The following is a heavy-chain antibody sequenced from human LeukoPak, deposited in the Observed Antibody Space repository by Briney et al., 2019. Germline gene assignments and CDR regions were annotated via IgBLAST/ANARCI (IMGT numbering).Heavy chain of an antibody. V-gene: IGHV3-7*01. Sequence: GGSLRLPCAASGISFSSYWMSWVRQAPGKGLEWVANIKQDGSGKNYVDSVKGRFTISRDNAKNALYLQMNSLRAEDTAVYYCASAWGMDVWGQGTTVTVSS. J-gene: IGHJ6*02. CDR2: IKQDGSGK. CDR1: GISFSSYW. CDR3: ASAWGMDV.